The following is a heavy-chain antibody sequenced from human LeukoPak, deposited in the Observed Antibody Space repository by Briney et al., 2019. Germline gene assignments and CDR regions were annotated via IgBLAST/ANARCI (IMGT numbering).Heavy chain of an antibody. CDR2: ISGSGGST. V-gene: IGHV3-23*01. CDR1: GFTFSSYA. J-gene: IGHJ4*02. Sequence: GGSLRLSCAASGFTFSSYAMNWVRQAPGKGLEWVSGISGSGGSTYYADSVKGRFTISRDNSKNTLYLQMNSLRAEDTAVYYCAKPLETSYWSHFDYWGQGTLVTVSS. D-gene: IGHD1-26*01. CDR3: AKPLETSYWSHFDY.